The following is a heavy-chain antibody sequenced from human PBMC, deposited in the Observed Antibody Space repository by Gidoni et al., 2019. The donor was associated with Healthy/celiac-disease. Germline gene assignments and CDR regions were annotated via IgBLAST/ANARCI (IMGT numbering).Heavy chain of an antibody. CDR2: INPNSGGT. CDR3: ARADESGYSSSWYWFDP. V-gene: IGHV1-2*06. J-gene: IGHJ5*02. CDR1: GYTFTGYY. Sequence: QVQLVQSGAEVKKPGASVKVSCKASGYTFTGYYMHWVRQAPGQGLEWMGRINPNSGGTNYAQKFQGRVTMTRDTSISTAYMELSRLRSDDTAVYYGARADESGYSSSWYWFDPWGQGTLVTVSS. D-gene: IGHD6-13*01.